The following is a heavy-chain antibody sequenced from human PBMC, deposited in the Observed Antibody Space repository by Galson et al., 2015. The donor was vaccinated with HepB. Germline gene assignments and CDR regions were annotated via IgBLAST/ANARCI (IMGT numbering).Heavy chain of an antibody. CDR1: GFTFSDYY. J-gene: IGHJ6*02. CDR2: ISSSSSYT. V-gene: IGHV3-11*06. Sequence: SLRLSCAASGFTFSDYYMSWLRQAPGKGLEWVSYISSSSSYTNYADSVKGRFTISRDNSKNTLYLQMNSLRAEDTAVYYCARDHPRTDYGMDVWGQGTTVTVSS. CDR3: ARDHPRTDYGMDV.